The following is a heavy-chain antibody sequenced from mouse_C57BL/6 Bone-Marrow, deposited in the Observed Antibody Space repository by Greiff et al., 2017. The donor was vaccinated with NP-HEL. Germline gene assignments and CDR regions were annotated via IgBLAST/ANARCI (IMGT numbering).Heavy chain of an antibody. V-gene: IGHV5-17*01. CDR3: ARRRNWEGAMDY. J-gene: IGHJ4*01. CDR2: ISSGSSTI. D-gene: IGHD4-1*01. Sequence: EVQRVESGGGLVKPGGSLKLSCAASGFTFRDYGMHWVRQAPEKGLEWVAYISSGSSTIYYADTVKGRFTISRDNAKNTLFLQMTSLRSEDTAMYYCARRRNWEGAMDYWGKGTSVTVSS. CDR1: GFTFRDYG.